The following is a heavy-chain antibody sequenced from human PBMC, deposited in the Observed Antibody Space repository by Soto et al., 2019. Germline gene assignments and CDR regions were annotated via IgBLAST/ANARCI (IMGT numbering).Heavy chain of an antibody. CDR3: ASQSSEWLLVAR. D-gene: IGHD5-12*01. CDR2: ISSSSSTT. V-gene: IGHV3-48*02. Sequence: EVQLVESGGGLVQPGGSLRLSCAASGFTFSSYSMNWVRQPPGKGLEWVSYISSSSSTTYYADSVKGRFTISRDNAKNSLYLQMNSLRDEDTAVYYCASQSSEWLLVARWGQGTLVIVSS. CDR1: GFTFSSYS. J-gene: IGHJ4*02.